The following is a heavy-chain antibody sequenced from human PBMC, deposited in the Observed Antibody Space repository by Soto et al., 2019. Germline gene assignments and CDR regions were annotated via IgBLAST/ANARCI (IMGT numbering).Heavy chain of an antibody. CDR1: GGSISRSSYN. J-gene: IGHJ5*02. Sequence: PSETLSLTCTVSGGSISRSSYNWGWIRQPPGKGLEWIGSIYYSGSTYYNPSLKSRVTIFVDTSKSQFSLKLSSVTAADTAAYYCASHAFCGTSSCYFRWFDHWGQATLVTVS. V-gene: IGHV4-39*01. CDR2: IYYSGST. CDR3: ASHAFCGTSSCYFRWFDH. D-gene: IGHD2-21*01.